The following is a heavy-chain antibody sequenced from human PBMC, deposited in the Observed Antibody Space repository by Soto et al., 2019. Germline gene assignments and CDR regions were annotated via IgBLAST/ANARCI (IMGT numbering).Heavy chain of an antibody. J-gene: IGHJ5*02. CDR1: GRMFSGHG. CDR3: ARAANSVWGDYFDP. Sequence: QVQLVQSGAEVKKPGSSVKVSCKAAGRMFSGHGIRWVRQAPGQGLEWMGGIIPVLGTANYAQKFQGRVTITADESTSTTYMEVRNLTSADTAIYYCARAANSVWGDYFDPWGQGTLVTVSS. V-gene: IGHV1-69*01. CDR2: IIPVLGTA. D-gene: IGHD4-17*01.